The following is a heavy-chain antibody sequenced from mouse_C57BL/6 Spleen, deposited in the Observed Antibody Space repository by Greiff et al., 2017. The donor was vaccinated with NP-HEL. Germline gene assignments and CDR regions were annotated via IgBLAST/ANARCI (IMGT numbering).Heavy chain of an antibody. CDR2: IYPGDGDT. D-gene: IGHD1-1*01. CDR3: ARSGGSSYGAMDY. CDR1: GYAFSSYW. J-gene: IGHJ4*01. Sequence: VQLQQSGAELVKPGASVKISCKASGYAFSSYWMNWVKQRPGKGLEWIGQIYPGDGDTNYNGKFKGKATLTADKSSSTTYKQRSILTSEDSAVYFGARSGGSSYGAMDYWGQGTSVTVSS. V-gene: IGHV1-80*01.